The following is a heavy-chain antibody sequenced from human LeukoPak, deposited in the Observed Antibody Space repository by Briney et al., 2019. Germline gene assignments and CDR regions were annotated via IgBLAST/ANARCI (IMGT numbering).Heavy chain of an antibody. V-gene: IGHV3-66*01. D-gene: IGHD6-13*01. CDR2: IYSGGST. CDR3: ARVQIAAAHNWFDP. Sequence: GGSLRLSCAASGLIVSSNYMSWVPQAPGKGLEWVSIIYSGGSTYYADSVKGSFTLSRDNSKNTLYLQMNSLRAEDTAVYYCARVQIAAAHNWFDPWGQGTLVTVSS. J-gene: IGHJ5*02. CDR1: GLIVSSNY.